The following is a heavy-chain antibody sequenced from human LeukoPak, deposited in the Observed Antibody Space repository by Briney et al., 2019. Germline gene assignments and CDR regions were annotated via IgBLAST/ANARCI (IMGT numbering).Heavy chain of an antibody. CDR3: TRDWNDLDY. Sequence: PGXSLRLSCAASGFIFSNYGMHWVRQAPGKGLEWVAVISYDGSNKYYADSVKGRFTISRDNSRSMLYLQMNSLRAEDTAVYYSTRDWNDLDYWGQGTLVTVSS. CDR2: ISYDGSNK. V-gene: IGHV3-30*03. J-gene: IGHJ4*02. D-gene: IGHD1-1*01. CDR1: GFIFSNYG.